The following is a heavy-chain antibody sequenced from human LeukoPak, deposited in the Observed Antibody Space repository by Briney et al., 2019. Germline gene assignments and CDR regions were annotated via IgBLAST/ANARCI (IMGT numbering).Heavy chain of an antibody. J-gene: IGHJ6*02. V-gene: IGHV4-39*07. CDR1: GGSISSSSYY. CDR2: IYYSGNT. Sequence: SETLSLTCTVSGGSISSSSYYWGWIRQPPGKGLEWIGSIYYSGNTYYNPSHKSRVTTSVDTSKNQFSLKLSSVTAADTAVYYCARVRPNVRTIFGVVITRANFGMDVWGQGTTVTVSS. CDR3: ARVRPNVRTIFGVVITRANFGMDV. D-gene: IGHD3-3*01.